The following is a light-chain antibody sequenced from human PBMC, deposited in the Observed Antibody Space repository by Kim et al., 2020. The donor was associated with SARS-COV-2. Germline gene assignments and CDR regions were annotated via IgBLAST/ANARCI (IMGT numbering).Light chain of an antibody. J-gene: IGLJ2*01. CDR3: LLYYGPAQAI. Sequence: GGTVTLTCASSTGAVTSGYYPSWFQQKRGQAPRALIYSTNRGHSWAPTRFSGSLLGGKAALTLSGVQPEDEAEYYCLLYYGPAQAIFGGGTQLTVL. CDR1: TGAVTSGYY. CDR2: STN. V-gene: IGLV7-43*01.